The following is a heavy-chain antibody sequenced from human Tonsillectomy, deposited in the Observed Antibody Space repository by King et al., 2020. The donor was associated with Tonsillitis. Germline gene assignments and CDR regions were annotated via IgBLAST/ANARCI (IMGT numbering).Heavy chain of an antibody. CDR1: GYTLTELS. J-gene: IGHJ5*02. Sequence: QEQLVQSGAEVKKPGASVKVSCKVSGYTLTELSIHWVRQAPGKGLEWMGGFDPENGETIYAQKFQGRVTMTEDTSTDTAYMQLSSLRSEDTAVYYCAAIDIGQMPNHFGPWGPGTPVP. V-gene: IGHV1-24*01. CDR2: FDPENGET. D-gene: IGHD1-14*01. CDR3: AAIDIGQMPNHFGP.